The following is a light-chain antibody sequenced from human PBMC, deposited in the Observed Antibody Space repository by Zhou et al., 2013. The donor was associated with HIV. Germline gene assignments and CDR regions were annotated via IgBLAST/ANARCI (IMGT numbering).Light chain of an antibody. CDR2: AAS. CDR1: QDIRGD. CDR3: LQDFNYPPT. J-gene: IGKJ4*01. Sequence: AIQMTQSPSSLSASVGDRVVITCRASQDIRGDLGWYQQKPGKAPKLLIYAASSLESGVPSRFSGSGSGTDFTLTISSLQPEDFATYFCLQDFNYPPTFGGGTKVEIK. V-gene: IGKV1-6*01.